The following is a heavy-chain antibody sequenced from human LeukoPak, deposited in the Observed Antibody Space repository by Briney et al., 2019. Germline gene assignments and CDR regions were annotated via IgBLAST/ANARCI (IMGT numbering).Heavy chain of an antibody. V-gene: IGHV1-2*02. Sequence: GASVKVSCKTSGYTFTDYYIHWVRQAPGQGLEWMGWIVPNSGGSKYAQKFQGRVTMTRDTSISTAYMELSRLRYDDTAVYYCATLGATSFDYWGQGALVTASS. CDR1: GYTFTDYY. CDR2: IVPNSGGS. CDR3: ATLGATSFDY. J-gene: IGHJ4*02. D-gene: IGHD1-26*01.